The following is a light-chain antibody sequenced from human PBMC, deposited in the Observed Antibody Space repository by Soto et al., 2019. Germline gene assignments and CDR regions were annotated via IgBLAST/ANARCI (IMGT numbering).Light chain of an antibody. CDR2: GAS. V-gene: IGKV3-20*01. Sequence: EIVLTQSPGTLSLSPGERATLSCRASQSVSSSYLAWYQQKPGQPPRRLIYGASSRATGIPDRFSGSGSGTDFTLTISRLEPEDFAVYYCQQYGSSSWTFGQGTKVEIK. J-gene: IGKJ1*01. CDR1: QSVSSSY. CDR3: QQYGSSSWT.